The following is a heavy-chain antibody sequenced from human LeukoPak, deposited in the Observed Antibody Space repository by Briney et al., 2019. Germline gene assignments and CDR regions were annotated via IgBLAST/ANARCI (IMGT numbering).Heavy chain of an antibody. V-gene: IGHV3-23*01. Sequence: GGSLRLSCVASGFTFSSYAMNWVRQAPGKGLERVSGISGSGGSTYYADSVKGRFTISRDNSKNTLYLQMNSLRAEDTALYYCAKSPAYIGTYPFDYWGQGTLVTVSS. CDR2: ISGSGGST. J-gene: IGHJ4*02. D-gene: IGHD1-26*01. CDR3: AKSPAYIGTYPFDY. CDR1: GFTFSSYA.